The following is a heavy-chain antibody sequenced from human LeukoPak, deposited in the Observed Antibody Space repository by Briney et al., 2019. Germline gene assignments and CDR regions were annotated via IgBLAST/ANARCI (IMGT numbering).Heavy chain of an antibody. V-gene: IGHV3-30-3*01. J-gene: IGHJ4*02. Sequence: PRGSPRLSCAASGFTFSSYTMHWVRAAPREGLEWVAVILYDGSNKYYADSVKSRFTISRDNTKNTLYLQMNSLRAEDTAVYYCARPSTSPLVRGVIMTCGYWGQGTLVTVPS. CDR2: ILYDGSNK. D-gene: IGHD3-10*01. CDR1: GFTFSSYT. CDR3: ARPSTSPLVRGVIMTCGY.